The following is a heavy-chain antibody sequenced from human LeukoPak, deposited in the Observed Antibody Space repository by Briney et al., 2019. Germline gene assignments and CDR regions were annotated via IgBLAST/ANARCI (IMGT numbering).Heavy chain of an antibody. D-gene: IGHD1-26*01. J-gene: IGHJ3*02. Sequence: SETLSLTCTVSGGSISSYYWSWIRQPPGKGLEWIGYIYFSGSTNYNPSLKSRVTISVDPSKNQFSLKLSSVTAADSAVYYCARSSGSSYRSSAFDIWDQGTMVTVSS. CDR2: IYFSGST. V-gene: IGHV4-59*08. CDR3: ARSSGSSYRSSAFDI. CDR1: GGSISSYY.